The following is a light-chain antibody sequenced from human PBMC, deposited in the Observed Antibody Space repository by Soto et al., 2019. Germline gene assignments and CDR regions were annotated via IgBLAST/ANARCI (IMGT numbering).Light chain of an antibody. Sequence: PPSLPSYLVDRVTITCRARQSSNCYLDWYQHKPGQAPKLLIYAATSWQSGVPSRFSGSGSGTDFTLTISSLQPEDFAKYYCQQSYNMPETFGQGTKVDIK. CDR3: QQSYNMPET. CDR1: QSSNCY. CDR2: AAT. V-gene: IGKV1-39*01. J-gene: IGKJ1*01.